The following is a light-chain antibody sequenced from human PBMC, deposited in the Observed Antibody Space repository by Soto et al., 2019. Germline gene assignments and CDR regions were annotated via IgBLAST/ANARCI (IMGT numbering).Light chain of an antibody. Sequence: QAVVTQEPSFSVSRGRTVTLTCGLTYGSVSTDYYASWYQQTPGQAPRTLIYNTHIRSSGVPDRFSGSILGGKAALTITGAQADDECDYYCVLYLGSGMWLFGGGTKLTVL. J-gene: IGLJ3*02. CDR2: NTH. CDR1: YGSVSTDYY. V-gene: IGLV8-61*01. CDR3: VLYLGSGMWL.